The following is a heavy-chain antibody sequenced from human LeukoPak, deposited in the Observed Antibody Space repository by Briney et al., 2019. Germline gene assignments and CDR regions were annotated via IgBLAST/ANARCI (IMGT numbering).Heavy chain of an antibody. CDR2: ISYDGSNK. CDR1: GFTFSSYG. V-gene: IGHV3-30*18. D-gene: IGHD6-19*01. CDR3: AKDSSGWYS. J-gene: IGHJ4*02. Sequence: GGSLRLSCAASGFTFSSYGMHWVRQAPGKGLEWVAVISYDGSNKYYADSVKGRFTISRDNSKNTLYLQMNSLRAEDTAVYYCAKDSSGWYSWGQGTLVTVSS.